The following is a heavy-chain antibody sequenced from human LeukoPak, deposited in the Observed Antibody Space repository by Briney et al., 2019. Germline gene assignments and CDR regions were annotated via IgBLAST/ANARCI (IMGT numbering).Heavy chain of an antibody. J-gene: IGHJ5*02. CDR2: IVVGSGNT. Sequence: TSVKVSCKASGFTFISSTIQWVRQARGQRLEWMGWIVVGSGNTNYAQNFQERVTTTRDMSTSTAYMELSSLRSEDTAVYYCAADLPGGAMFDPWGQGTLVTVSS. V-gene: IGHV1-58*02. CDR3: AADLPGGAMFDP. CDR1: GFTFISST. D-gene: IGHD3-16*01.